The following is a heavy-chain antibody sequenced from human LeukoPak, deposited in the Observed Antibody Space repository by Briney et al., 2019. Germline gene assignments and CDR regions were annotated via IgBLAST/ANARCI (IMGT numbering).Heavy chain of an antibody. D-gene: IGHD1-26*01. CDR3: AMFVAARGYFDY. Sequence: GGSLRLSCSASGFAMHWVRQAPGKGLEWVAAISFDGTIKYYADSVKGRFTISRDNSKNTLYLQMNSLRAEDTAVYYCAMFVAARGYFDYWGQGTLVTVSS. J-gene: IGHJ4*02. V-gene: IGHV3-30*04. CDR2: ISFDGTIK. CDR1: GFA.